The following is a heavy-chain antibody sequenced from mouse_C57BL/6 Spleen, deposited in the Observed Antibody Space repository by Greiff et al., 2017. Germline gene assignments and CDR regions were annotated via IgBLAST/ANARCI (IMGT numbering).Heavy chain of an antibody. Sequence: QVQLQQSGPGLVQPSQSLSITCTASGFSLTSYGVHWVRQSPGKGLEWLGVIWSGGSTDYNAAFISRLSISKDNSTSQVFFKMNSLQADDTAIYYCAGNRIPYWYFDVGGTGTTVTVSS. CDR3: AGNRIPYWYFDV. V-gene: IGHV2-2*01. J-gene: IGHJ1*03. CDR2: IWSGGST. CDR1: GFSLTSYG.